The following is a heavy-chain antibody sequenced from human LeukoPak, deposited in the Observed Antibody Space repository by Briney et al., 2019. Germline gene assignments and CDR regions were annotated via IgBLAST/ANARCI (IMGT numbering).Heavy chain of an antibody. CDR1: GFTFSSYA. J-gene: IGHJ4*02. CDR3: ARDLRVVVPAAIGY. CDR2: ISYDGSNK. Sequence: GGSLRLSCAASGFTFSSYAMHWVRQAPGKGLEWVAVISYDGSNKYYADSVKGRFTISRDNTKNTLYLQMNSLRAEDTAVYYCARDLRVVVPAAIGYWGQGTLVTVSS. V-gene: IGHV3-30-3*01. D-gene: IGHD2-2*02.